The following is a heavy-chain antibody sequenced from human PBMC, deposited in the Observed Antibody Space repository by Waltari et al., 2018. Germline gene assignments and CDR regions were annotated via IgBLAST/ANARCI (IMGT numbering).Heavy chain of an antibody. V-gene: IGHV3-23*03. J-gene: IGHJ4*02. CDR1: GFTFSSYA. Sequence: EVQLLESGGGLVQPGGSLRLSCAASGFTFSSYAMSWVRQAPGQGLGWVSVIYSGGSPYYADSVKGRFTISRDNSKNTLYLQMNSLRAEDTAVYYCAKESRRYSGYDAPLDYFDYWGQGTLVTVSS. CDR3: AKESRRYSGYDAPLDYFDY. D-gene: IGHD5-12*01. CDR2: IYSGGSP.